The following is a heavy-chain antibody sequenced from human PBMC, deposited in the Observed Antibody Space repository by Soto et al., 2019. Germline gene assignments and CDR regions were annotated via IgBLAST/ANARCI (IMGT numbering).Heavy chain of an antibody. V-gene: IGHV4-59*08. CDR3: ARRYGYSCDY. J-gene: IGHJ4*02. Sequence: QVQLQESGPGLVKPSETLSLTCTVSGGSISSYYWSWIRQPPGKGLEWIGYIYYSGSTNYNPSLESRVTISVDASRNQFSLKLSSVTSADTAVYYCARRYGYSCDYWGQGTLVTVSS. CDR1: GGSISSYY. CDR2: IYYSGST. D-gene: IGHD1-1*01.